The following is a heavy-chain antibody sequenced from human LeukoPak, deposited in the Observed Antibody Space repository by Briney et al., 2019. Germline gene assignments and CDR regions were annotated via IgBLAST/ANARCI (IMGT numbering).Heavy chain of an antibody. CDR3: AAYDYVWGSYRYDYFDY. CDR2: ISSSSSYI. Sequence: KPGGSLRLSCAASGFTFSSYSMNWVRQAPGKGLEWVSSISSSSSYIYYADSVKGRFTISRDNAKNSLNLQMNSLRAEDTAVYYCAAYDYVWGSYRYDYFDYWGQGTLVTVSS. CDR1: GFTFSSYS. D-gene: IGHD3-16*02. V-gene: IGHV3-21*01. J-gene: IGHJ4*02.